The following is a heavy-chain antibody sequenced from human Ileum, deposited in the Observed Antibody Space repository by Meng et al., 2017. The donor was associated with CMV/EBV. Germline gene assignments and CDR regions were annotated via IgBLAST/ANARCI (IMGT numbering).Heavy chain of an antibody. V-gene: IGHV4-4*07. CDR3: ARGPGGFGDFNFDY. D-gene: IGHD3-16*01. CDR1: GDSITSFY. J-gene: IGHJ4*02. Sequence: PLPLAGPGTVTTSETLSTTCTLSGDSITSFYWSWIRQPAGKALEWIGRIYHGGSTNSNPSLKSRVTLSVDTSKNQFSMRLTSVTAADTAVYYCARGPGGFGDFNFDYWGQGTLVTVSS. CDR2: IYHGGST.